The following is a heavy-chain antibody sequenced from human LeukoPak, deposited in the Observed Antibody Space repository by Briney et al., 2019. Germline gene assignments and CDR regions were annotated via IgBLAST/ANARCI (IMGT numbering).Heavy chain of an antibody. J-gene: IGHJ3*02. CDR3: AKDQIWSPAAGAFDI. V-gene: IGHV3-30*02. D-gene: IGHD2-8*02. CDR2: IRYDGSNK. CDR1: GFTFSSYG. Sequence: GGSLRLSCAASGFTFSSYGMHWVRQAPGKGLEWVAFIRYDGSNKYYADSVKGRFTISRDNSKNTLYLQMNSLRAEDTAVYYCAKDQIWSPAAGAFDIWGQGTMVTVSS.